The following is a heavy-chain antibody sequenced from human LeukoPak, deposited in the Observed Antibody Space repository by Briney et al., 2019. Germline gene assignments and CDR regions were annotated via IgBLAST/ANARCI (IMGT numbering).Heavy chain of an antibody. J-gene: IGHJ5*02. V-gene: IGHV3-23*01. CDR3: ARDAYDDASES. CDR1: GFTFSSYG. CDR2: ISSSGDNT. Sequence: GGSLRLSCAASGFTFSSYGTSWVRQAPGKGLEWVSSISSSGDNTIYADSVKGRFTISRDNAKNTLHLQMNSLRIETTAVYYCARDAYDDASESWGQGTLVTVSS. D-gene: IGHD3-3*01.